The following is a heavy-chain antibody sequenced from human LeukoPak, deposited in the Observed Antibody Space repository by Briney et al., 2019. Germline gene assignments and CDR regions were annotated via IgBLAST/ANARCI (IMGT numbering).Heavy chain of an antibody. CDR3: AKVPGEKATIGWFDY. J-gene: IGHJ4*02. Sequence: GGSLRLSCAVSGFTFSSYAMNWVRQVPGKGLEWVSGISGSGDSTYYAGSVKGRFTLSRDNSKNTLFLQMDSLRAEDTAVYYCAKVPGEKATIGWFDYWGQGILVTVSS. CDR1: GFTFSSYA. V-gene: IGHV3-23*01. D-gene: IGHD5-12*01. CDR2: ISGSGDST.